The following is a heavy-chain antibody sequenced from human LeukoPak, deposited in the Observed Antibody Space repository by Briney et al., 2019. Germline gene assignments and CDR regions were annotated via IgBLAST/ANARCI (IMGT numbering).Heavy chain of an antibody. J-gene: IGHJ3*02. Sequence: GGSLRLSCAAPGFTFSSYGMHWVRQAPGKGLEWVSAISGSGGSTYYADSVKGRFTISRDNSKNTLYLQMNSLRAEDTAVYYCAKGSIAARGAFDIWGQGTMVTVSS. V-gene: IGHV3-23*01. CDR1: GFTFSSYG. CDR2: ISGSGGST. D-gene: IGHD6-6*01. CDR3: AKGSIAARGAFDI.